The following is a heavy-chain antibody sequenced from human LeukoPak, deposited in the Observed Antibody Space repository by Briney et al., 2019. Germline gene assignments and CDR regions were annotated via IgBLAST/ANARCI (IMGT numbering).Heavy chain of an antibody. CDR1: GFTVSSNY. Sequence: GGSLRLSCAASGFTVSSNYMSWVRQAPGKGLEWVPYISSSSSTINYAASVKGRFTMSRDNAKNSLCREMNSLRAEATAVYYCARDLYPGYWGQGTLVTVSS. J-gene: IGHJ4*02. CDR2: ISSSSSTI. CDR3: ARDLYPGY. D-gene: IGHD3-16*01. V-gene: IGHV3-48*01.